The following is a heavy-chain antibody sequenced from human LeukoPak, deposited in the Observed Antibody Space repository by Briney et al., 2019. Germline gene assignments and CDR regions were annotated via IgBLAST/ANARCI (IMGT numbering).Heavy chain of an antibody. Sequence: PGGSLRLSCAASGFTFSSYSMNWVRQAPGKGLEWVSSISSSSSYIYYADSVKGRFTISRDNAKNSLYLQMNSLRAEDAAVYYCARGYTGSSWSDYWGQGTLVTVSS. CDR1: GFTFSSYS. CDR2: ISSSSSYI. J-gene: IGHJ4*02. D-gene: IGHD6-13*01. CDR3: ARGYTGSSWSDY. V-gene: IGHV3-21*01.